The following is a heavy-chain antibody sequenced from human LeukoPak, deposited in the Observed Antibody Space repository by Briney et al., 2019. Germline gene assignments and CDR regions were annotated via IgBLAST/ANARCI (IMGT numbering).Heavy chain of an antibody. D-gene: IGHD5-12*01. CDR1: GFTFSSYE. CDR3: ARGSWGIVATIRYYFDY. Sequence: PGGSLRLSCAAAGFTFSSYEMNWVRQAPGKGLEWVSYISSSGSTIYYADSVKGRFTISRDNAKNSLYLQMNSLRAEDTAVYYCARGSWGIVATIRYYFDYWGQGTLVTVSS. V-gene: IGHV3-48*03. CDR2: ISSSGSTI. J-gene: IGHJ4*02.